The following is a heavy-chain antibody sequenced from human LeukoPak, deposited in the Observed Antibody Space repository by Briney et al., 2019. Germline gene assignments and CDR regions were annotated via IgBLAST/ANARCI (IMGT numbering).Heavy chain of an antibody. CDR3: ARHKIVITMLGVHRWFDP. J-gene: IGHJ5*02. CDR2: INRSGRA. V-gene: IGHV4-34*01. CDR1: GGSFSGDY. Sequence: SETLSLTCAVYGGSFSGDYWSWIRQPPGKGLEWIGDINRSGRAVYNTSLKSRVIISVDTSKNQLSLKVNSVTAADTAVYYCARHKIVITMLGVHRWFDPWGQGTLVTVSS. D-gene: IGHD3-3*01.